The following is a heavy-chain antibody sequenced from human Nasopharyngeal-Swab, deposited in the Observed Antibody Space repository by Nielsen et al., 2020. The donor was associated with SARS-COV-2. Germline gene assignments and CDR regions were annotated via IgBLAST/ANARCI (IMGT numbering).Heavy chain of an antibody. CDR3: ATSGSSVTAGVNTDV. V-gene: IGHV4-34*01. CDR2: INHSGST. Sequence: WIRQPPGKGLEWIGEINHSGSTNYNPSLKSRVTISVDTSKNQFSLKLSSVTAADTAVYYCATSGSSVTAGVNTDVWGKGTTVTVSS. J-gene: IGHJ6*03. D-gene: IGHD6-13*01.